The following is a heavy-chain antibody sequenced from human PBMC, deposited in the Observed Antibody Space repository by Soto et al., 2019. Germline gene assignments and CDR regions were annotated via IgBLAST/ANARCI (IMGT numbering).Heavy chain of an antibody. J-gene: IGHJ4*02. CDR3: ARGRFDRYNWNYVAECHFAY. Sequence: QVQLQESGPGLVKPSQTLSLTCTVSGGSISSGGYYWSWIRQHPGKGLEWIGYIYYSGSTYYNPSRKGRVTISVDTSKNPFSLKLSSVTAADTAVYYCARGRFDRYNWNYVAECHFAYWGQGTLVTVSS. V-gene: IGHV4-31*03. CDR2: IYYSGST. CDR1: GGSISSGGYY. D-gene: IGHD1-7*01.